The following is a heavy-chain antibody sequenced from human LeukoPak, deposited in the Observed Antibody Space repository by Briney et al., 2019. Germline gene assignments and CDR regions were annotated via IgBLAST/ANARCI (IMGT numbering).Heavy chain of an antibody. CDR1: GGSISSGGYS. J-gene: IGHJ4*02. CDR2: IYHSGST. D-gene: IGHD3-10*01. Sequence: SETLSLTCAVSGGSISSGGYSWSWIRQPPGKGLEWIGYIYHSGSTYYNPSLKRRVTISVDTSKNQFSLKLSSVTAADTAVYYCARSGDRSFGELLWFGESFYWGQGTLVTVSS. CDR3: ARSGDRSFGELLWFGESFY. V-gene: IGHV4-30-2*01.